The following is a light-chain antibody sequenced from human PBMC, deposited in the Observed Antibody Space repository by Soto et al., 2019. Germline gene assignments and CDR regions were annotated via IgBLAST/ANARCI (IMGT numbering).Light chain of an antibody. CDR3: QQYNNWQYT. CDR1: QSVSSN. Sequence: EIVMTQSPATLSVSPGERATLSCRASQSVSSNLAWYQQKPGQAPRLLIYGASTRATGIPARFSGSGSGTEFTLTSSSLQYEAFAVYYCQQYNNWQYTFGQGTKLEIK. CDR2: GAS. J-gene: IGKJ2*01. V-gene: IGKV3-15*01.